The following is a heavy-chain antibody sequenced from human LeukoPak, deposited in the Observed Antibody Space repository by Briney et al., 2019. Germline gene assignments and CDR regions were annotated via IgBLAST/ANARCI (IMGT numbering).Heavy chain of an antibody. D-gene: IGHD2-15*01. V-gene: IGHV1-24*01. CDR3: AKQLGYCSDGNCYFPY. CDR1: GYTLTELS. J-gene: IGHJ4*02. CDR2: FDPEDGET. Sequence: ASVKVSCKVSGYTLTELSMHWVRQAPGKGLEWMGGFDPEDGETIYAQKFQGRVTMTEDTSTDTAYMELSSLRSEDTAVYYCAKQLGYCSDGNCYFPYWGQGTLVTVSS.